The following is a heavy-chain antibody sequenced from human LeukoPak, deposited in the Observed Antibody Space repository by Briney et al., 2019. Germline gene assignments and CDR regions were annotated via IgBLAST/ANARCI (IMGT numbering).Heavy chain of an antibody. CDR3: ARHKPEDPKPSGPFDP. CDR1: GYTFTSYA. J-gene: IGHJ5*02. CDR2: ITPSGGT. D-gene: IGHD1-14*01. V-gene: IGHV1-2*02. Sequence: ASVKVSCKASGYTFTSYAIHWVRQAPGQGLEWMGWITPSGGTNYPQKFQGRVAITWDTSISTAYLQWSSLKASDTAMYYCARHKPEDPKPSGPFDPWGQGTLVTVFS.